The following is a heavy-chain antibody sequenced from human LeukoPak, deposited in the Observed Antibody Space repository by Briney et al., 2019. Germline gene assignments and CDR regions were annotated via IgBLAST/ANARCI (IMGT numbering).Heavy chain of an antibody. CDR1: GYTFTAYF. J-gene: IGHJ4*02. V-gene: IGHV1-2*02. CDR2: INPNDGGT. D-gene: IGHD4-17*01. Sequence: ASVKLSCKASGYTFTAYFLDWVRQARGQGLEWMGCINPNDGGTISAQKFRGRVTMTRDTSISTAYMELSRLRSDDTAVYYCARDDYGDLQYFENWGQGTLVTASS. CDR3: ARDDYGDLQYFEN.